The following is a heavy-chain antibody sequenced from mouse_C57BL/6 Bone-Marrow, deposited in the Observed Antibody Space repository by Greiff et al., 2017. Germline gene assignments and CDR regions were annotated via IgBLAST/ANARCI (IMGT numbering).Heavy chain of an antibody. CDR3: ARWGGYYAMDY. Sequence: DVQLQESGPGLAKPSQTLSLTCSVTGYSITSYYWNWIRKFPGNKLQYMGYISYSGSTYYNPSLKSRISITRDTSKNQYYLQLNSVTTEDTATYYCARWGGYYAMDYWGQGTSVTVSS. J-gene: IGHJ4*01. V-gene: IGHV3-8*01. CDR1: GYSITSYY. CDR2: ISYSGST.